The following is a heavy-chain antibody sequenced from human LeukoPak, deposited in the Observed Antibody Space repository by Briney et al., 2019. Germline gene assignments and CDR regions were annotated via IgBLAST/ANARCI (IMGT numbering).Heavy chain of an antibody. CDR2: ISSSGGST. CDR3: AKLKDIDLGWGIDI. CDR1: GFASSSYA. Sequence: GGSLRLSCAASGFASSSYAMTWVRQAPGKGLEWVSDISSSGGSTYYADSVKGRFTISRDNSKNTLYVQMHSLRAEDTAIYYCAKLKDIDLGWGIDIWGPGTTVTVS. J-gene: IGHJ6*02. D-gene: IGHD2-15*01. V-gene: IGHV3-23*01.